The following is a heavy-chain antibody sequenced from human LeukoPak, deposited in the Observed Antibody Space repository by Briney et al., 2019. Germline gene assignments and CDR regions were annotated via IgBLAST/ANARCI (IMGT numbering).Heavy chain of an antibody. CDR1: GFTFSSYS. V-gene: IGHV3-48*01. CDR3: ARGRYDFWSGYYTDDAFDI. Sequence: AGGSLRLSCAASGFTFSSYSMNWVRQAPGKGLEWVSYISSSSSTIYYADSVKGRFTISRDNAKNTLYLQMNSLRAEDTAVYYCARGRYDFWSGYYTDDAFDIWGQGTMVTVSS. CDR2: ISSSSSTI. D-gene: IGHD3-3*01. J-gene: IGHJ3*02.